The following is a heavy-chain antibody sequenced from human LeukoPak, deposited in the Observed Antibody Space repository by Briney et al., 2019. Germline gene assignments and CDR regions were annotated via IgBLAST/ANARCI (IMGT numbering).Heavy chain of an antibody. J-gene: IGHJ6*02. CDR2: ISSSSSYI. CDR1: GFTFSSYS. V-gene: IGHV3-21*01. D-gene: IGHD3-3*01. Sequence: SGGSLRLSCAASGFTFSSYSMNWVRQAPGKGLEWVSSISSSSSYIYYADSVKGRFTISRDNAKNSLYLQMNSLRAEDTAVYYCARGLRFLDPGVMDVWGQGTTVTVSS. CDR3: ARGLRFLDPGVMDV.